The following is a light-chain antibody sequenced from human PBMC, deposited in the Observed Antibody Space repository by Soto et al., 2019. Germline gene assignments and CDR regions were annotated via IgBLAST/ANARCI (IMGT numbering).Light chain of an antibody. Sequence: QSVLTQPASVSGSPGQSITISCTGTSSDVGGYNYVSWYQQHPGKAPKLMIYEVSNRPSGVSNRVSGSKSGTTASLTISGLQAEDEADYYCSSYTSSSTPSVFGTGTKLTVL. CDR2: EVS. CDR1: SSDVGGYNY. CDR3: SSYTSSSTPSV. J-gene: IGLJ1*01. V-gene: IGLV2-14*01.